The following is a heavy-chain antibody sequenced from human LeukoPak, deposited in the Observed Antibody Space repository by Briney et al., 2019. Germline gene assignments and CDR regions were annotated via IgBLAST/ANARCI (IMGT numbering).Heavy chain of an antibody. D-gene: IGHD5-18*01. J-gene: IGHJ4*02. V-gene: IGHV4-59*01. CDR1: GGSISSYY. Sequence: TSEALSLTCTVSGGSISSYYWSWIRQPPGKGLEWIGYIYYSGSTNYNPSLKSRVTISVDTSKNQFSLKLSSVTAADTAVYYCARGQNTAMVTGSDYWGQGTLVTVSS. CDR2: IYYSGST. CDR3: ARGQNTAMVTGSDY.